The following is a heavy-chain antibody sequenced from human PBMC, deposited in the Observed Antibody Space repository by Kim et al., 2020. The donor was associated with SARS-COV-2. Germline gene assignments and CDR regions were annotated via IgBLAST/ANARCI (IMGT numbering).Heavy chain of an antibody. V-gene: IGHV4-39*07. D-gene: IGHD6-19*01. CDR3: ARADTRYYYYAVDV. Sequence: NPSLKSRFTISVNTSKNQFSLKVSSVTAADTAVYYCARADTRYYYYAVDVWGRGTTVTVSS. J-gene: IGHJ6*02.